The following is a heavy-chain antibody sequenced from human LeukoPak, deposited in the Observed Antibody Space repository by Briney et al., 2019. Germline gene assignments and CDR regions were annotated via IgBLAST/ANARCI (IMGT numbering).Heavy chain of an antibody. J-gene: IGHJ2*01. CDR2: IYYSGST. V-gene: IGHV4-59*11. Sequence: PSETLSLTCTVSGGSIRSHYWSWIRQPPGKGLEWIGYIYYSGSTNYNPSLKSRVTISVDTSKNQFSLRLSSVTAADTAVYYCARVLVGALRYCSGGACPFDLWGRGTLVTASS. D-gene: IGHD2-15*01. CDR3: ARVLVGALRYCSGGACPFDL. CDR1: GGSIRSHY.